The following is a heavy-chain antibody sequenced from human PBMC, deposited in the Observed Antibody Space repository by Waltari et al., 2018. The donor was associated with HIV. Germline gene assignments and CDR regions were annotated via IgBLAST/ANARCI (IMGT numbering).Heavy chain of an antibody. V-gene: IGHV4-39*01. Sequence: QLQLQESGPGLVKPSETLSLTCTVSGGAISSTRYYLGWIRQPPGKGLQWIGSIYYSGNTYYNPSLKSRVTISVDTSKNQFSLKLGSVTAADTAVYYCARSYCSSTSCYAVGALDIWGQGTMVTVSA. D-gene: IGHD2-2*01. CDR3: ARSYCSSTSCYAVGALDI. J-gene: IGHJ3*02. CDR1: GGAISSTRYY. CDR2: IYYSGNT.